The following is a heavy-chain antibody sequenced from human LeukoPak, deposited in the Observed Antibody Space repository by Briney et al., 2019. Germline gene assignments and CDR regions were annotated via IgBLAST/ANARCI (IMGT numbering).Heavy chain of an antibody. CDR2: IWYDGTNK. CDR1: GFTFSSYN. J-gene: IGHJ4*02. V-gene: IGHV3-33*06. Sequence: PGRSLRLSCAASGFTFSSYNMHWVRQAPGKGLGWVAVIWYDGTNKYYADSVNGRFTISRDNSKNTLYLQMNSLRAEDTAVYYCAKDSGGGACYLDYWGQGTLVAVSS. D-gene: IGHD2-21*02. CDR3: AKDSGGGACYLDY.